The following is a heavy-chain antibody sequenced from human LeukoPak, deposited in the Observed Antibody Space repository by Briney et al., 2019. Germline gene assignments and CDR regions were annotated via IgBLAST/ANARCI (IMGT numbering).Heavy chain of an antibody. D-gene: IGHD6-19*01. Sequence: ASETLSLTCTVSGGSISSYYWSWIRQPPGKGLEGIGYIYYSGSTNYNPSLKSRVTISVDTSKNQFSLKLSSVTAADTAVYYCARRGAVAGNFDYWGQGTLVTVSS. CDR1: GGSISSYY. J-gene: IGHJ4*02. V-gene: IGHV4-59*08. CDR3: ARRGAVAGNFDY. CDR2: IYYSGST.